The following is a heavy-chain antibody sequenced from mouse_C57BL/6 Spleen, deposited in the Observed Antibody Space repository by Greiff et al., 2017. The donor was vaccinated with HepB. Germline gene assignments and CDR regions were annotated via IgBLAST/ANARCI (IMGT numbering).Heavy chain of an antibody. Sequence: EVKLMESGPGLVKPSQSLSLTCSVTGYSITSGYYWNWIRQFPGNKLEWMGYISYDGSNNYNPSLKNQISITRYTSKNQFFLTLNSVTTEDTATYTCARDLIYYDYDGGFDYWGQGTTLTVSS. D-gene: IGHD2-4*01. CDR1: GYSITSGYY. CDR3: ARDLIYYDYDGGFDY. J-gene: IGHJ2*01. CDR2: ISYDGSN. V-gene: IGHV3-6*01.